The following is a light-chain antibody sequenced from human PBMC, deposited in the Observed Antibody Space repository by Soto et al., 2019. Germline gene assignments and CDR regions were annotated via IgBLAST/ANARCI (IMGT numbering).Light chain of an antibody. Sequence: QSALTQPASVSGSPGQSITISCTGTSSDVGGYKYVSWYQQHPGKAPKLMIYDVSNRPSGVSNRFSGSKSGNTASLTISGLQAEDEADYYCSSYTSSSTVYVFGTGTKLTVL. CDR1: SSDVGGYKY. J-gene: IGLJ1*01. CDR3: SSYTSSSTVYV. CDR2: DVS. V-gene: IGLV2-14*01.